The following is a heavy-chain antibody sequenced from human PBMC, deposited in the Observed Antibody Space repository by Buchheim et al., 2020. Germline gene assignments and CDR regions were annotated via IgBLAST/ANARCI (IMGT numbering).Heavy chain of an antibody. J-gene: IGHJ4*02. CDR3: SRGSAYNPLYFDY. D-gene: IGHD5-24*01. Sequence: EVQLVESGGGLVQPGGSLRLSCAASGFTFSSFWMHWVRQAPGKGLAWVSRINSDGTSTTYADSVKGRFTVSRDNARNKLYVQMNTLRAEDTAVYFCSRGSAYNPLYFDYWGQGTL. CDR2: INSDGTST. CDR1: GFTFSSFW. V-gene: IGHV3-74*01.